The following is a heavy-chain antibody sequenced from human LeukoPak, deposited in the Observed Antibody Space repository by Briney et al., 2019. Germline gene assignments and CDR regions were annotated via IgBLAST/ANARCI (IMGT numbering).Heavy chain of an antibody. V-gene: IGHV3-64D*09. CDR2: ITSDGGRT. J-gene: IGHJ4*02. D-gene: IGHD6-19*01. CDR3: VKSLASGWYQFED. CDR1: GFIFSGYA. Sequence: QPGGSLRLSCSASGFIFSGYAMHWVRQAPGKGLKFVSSITSDGGRTHYADSVKGRFTISRDNSMNTVHLQMSSLRAEDTALYYCVKSLASGWYQFEDWGQGTLVTVSS.